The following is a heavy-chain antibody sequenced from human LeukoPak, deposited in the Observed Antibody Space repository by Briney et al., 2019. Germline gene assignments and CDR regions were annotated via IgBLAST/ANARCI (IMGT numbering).Heavy chain of an antibody. V-gene: IGHV2-70*01. D-gene: IGHD1-26*01. CDR2: IDWDDDK. Sequence: SGPALVKPTQTPTLTCTSSGFSLSPHATCMSWNRQPPRKALEWLAHIDWDDDKYFSKSLKTSLTITRAPPKNQVVLTMTNNDPVDTPTYYCARIGYGRANTATPFDYWGQGTLVTVSS. CDR1: GFSLSPHATC. J-gene: IGHJ4*02. CDR3: ARIGYGRANTATPFDY.